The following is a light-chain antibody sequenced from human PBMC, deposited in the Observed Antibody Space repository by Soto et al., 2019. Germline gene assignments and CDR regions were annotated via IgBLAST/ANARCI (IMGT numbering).Light chain of an antibody. J-gene: IGLJ1*01. CDR1: SSDVGGYNY. Sequence: ALTQPPSASGSPGQSVAISCTGTSSDVGGYNYVSWYQQHPGKAPKLMIYEVNKRPSGVPDRFSGPKSGNAASLTVSGLQAEDEADYYCSSYAGSSNVFGTGTKVTVL. CDR2: EVN. CDR3: SSYAGSSNV. V-gene: IGLV2-8*01.